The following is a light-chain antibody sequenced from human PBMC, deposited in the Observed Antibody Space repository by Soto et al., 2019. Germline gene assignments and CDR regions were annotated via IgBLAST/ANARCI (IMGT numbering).Light chain of an antibody. CDR2: ANN. CDR3: QSYDNSLSGAWV. V-gene: IGLV1-40*01. CDR1: RSNLGAGYD. J-gene: IGLJ3*02. Sequence: QAVVTQPPSVSGAPGQVITISCTGTRSNLGAGYDVHWYQQLPGAAPKLLIYANNKRPSGVLDRFSGSKSGTSASLAITGLQAEDEADYYCQSYDNSLSGAWVFGGGTKLTVL.